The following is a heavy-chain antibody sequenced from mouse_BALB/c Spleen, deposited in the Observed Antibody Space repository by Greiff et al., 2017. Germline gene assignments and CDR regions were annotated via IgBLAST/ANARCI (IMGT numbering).Heavy chain of an antibody. V-gene: IGHV1-54*01. D-gene: IGHD1-1*01. CDR3: ARENYGSSLYWYFDV. Sequence: VQLQQSGAELVRPGTSVKVSCKASGYAFTNYLIEWVKQRPGQGLEWIGVINPGSGGTNYNEKFKGKATLTADKSSSTAYMQLSSLTSDDSAVYFCARENYGSSLYWYFDVWGAGTTVTVSS. CDR2: INPGSGGT. CDR1: GYAFTNYL. J-gene: IGHJ1*01.